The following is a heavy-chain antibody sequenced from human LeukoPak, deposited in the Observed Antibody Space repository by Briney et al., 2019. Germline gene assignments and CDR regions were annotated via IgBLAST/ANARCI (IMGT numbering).Heavy chain of an antibody. CDR2: IKHGGRI. D-gene: IGHD3-3*01. Sequence: ASETLSLTCAVHGGSFFGIYWSGSPQPPGKGREWSGEIKHGGRINYNPSLKSRVTISVDTSKNQFSLKLSSVTAADTAVYYCAREMRRNYDFWSGYYHNWFDPWGQGTLVTVSS. CDR3: AREMRRNYDFWSGYYHNWFDP. J-gene: IGHJ5*02. V-gene: IGHV4-34*01. CDR1: GGSFFGIY.